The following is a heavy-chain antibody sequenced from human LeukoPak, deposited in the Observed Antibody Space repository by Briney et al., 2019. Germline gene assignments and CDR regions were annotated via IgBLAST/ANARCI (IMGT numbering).Heavy chain of an antibody. CDR2: ISNSGNTN. V-gene: IGHV3-48*03. J-gene: IGHJ4*02. CDR1: GFTFSSYE. Sequence: GGSLRLSCAASGFTFSSYEMNWIRQAPGKGLEWISYISNSGNTNYYANSVKGRFSISRDNANNSVYLQMNNLRAEDTAVYYCAAVIDYWGQGTLVTVSS. CDR3: AAVIDY.